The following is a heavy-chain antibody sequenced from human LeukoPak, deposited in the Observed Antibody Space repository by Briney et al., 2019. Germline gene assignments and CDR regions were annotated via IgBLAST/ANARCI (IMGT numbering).Heavy chain of an antibody. CDR3: ARRPLGYCSSTSCYELDY. CDR2: MNPNSGNT. D-gene: IGHD2-2*01. J-gene: IGHJ4*02. V-gene: IGHV1-8*01. Sequence: ASVKVSCKASGYTFTSYDINWVRQATGQGLEWMGWMNPNSGNTGCAQKFQGRVTMTRNTSISTAYMELSSLRSEDTAVYYCARRPLGYCSSTSCYELDYWGQGTLVTVSS. CDR1: GYTFTSYD.